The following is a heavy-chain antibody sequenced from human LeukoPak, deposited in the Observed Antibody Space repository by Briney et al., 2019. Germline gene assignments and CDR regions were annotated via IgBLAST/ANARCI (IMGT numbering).Heavy chain of an antibody. CDR3: ARISMTTVTTDY. J-gene: IGHJ4*02. CDR2: ISYDGSNK. Sequence: GGSLRLSCAASGFTFSSYAMHWVRQAPGKGLEWVAVISYDGSNKYYADSVKGRFTISRDNSKNALYLQMNSLRAEDTAVYYCARISMTTVTTDYWGQGTLVTVSS. D-gene: IGHD4-17*01. V-gene: IGHV3-30*04. CDR1: GFTFSSYA.